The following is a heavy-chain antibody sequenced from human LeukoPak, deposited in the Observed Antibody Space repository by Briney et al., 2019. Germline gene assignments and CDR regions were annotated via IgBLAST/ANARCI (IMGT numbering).Heavy chain of an antibody. Sequence: PGGSLRLSCTASGFTFSSYAMSWVRQAPGKGLEWVSTISGSGGTTNYADSVKGRFTISRDNSENTLYLQMNSLRTEDTAVYYCARGRGSWYGVYFDYWGQGTLVTVSS. V-gene: IGHV3-23*01. CDR1: GFTFSSYA. J-gene: IGHJ4*02. CDR3: ARGRGSWYGVYFDY. CDR2: ISGSGGTT. D-gene: IGHD6-13*01.